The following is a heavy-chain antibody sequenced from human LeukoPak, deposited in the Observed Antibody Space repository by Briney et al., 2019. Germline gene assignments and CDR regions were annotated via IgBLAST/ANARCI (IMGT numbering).Heavy chain of an antibody. J-gene: IGHJ3*02. CDR2: ISYDGSNK. Sequence: GGSLRLSCAASGFTFSSYGMHWVRQAPGKGLEWVAVISYDGSNKYYADSVKGRFTISRDNSKNTLNLQMDSLRAEDTAVYYCANHITGDDAFDIWGQGTMVTVSS. V-gene: IGHV3-30*18. CDR1: GFTFSSYG. CDR3: ANHITGDDAFDI. D-gene: IGHD7-27*01.